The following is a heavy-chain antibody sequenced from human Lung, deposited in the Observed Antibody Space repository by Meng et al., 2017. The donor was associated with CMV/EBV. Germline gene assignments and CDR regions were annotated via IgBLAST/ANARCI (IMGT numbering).Heavy chain of an antibody. CDR3: ARNWGYNDGTSYYWGMFGY. V-gene: IGHV3-48*04. J-gene: IGHJ4*02. Sequence: SXAASGFTFSDYRLNWVRQAPGKGLEWISYISFSGTSMYYADSVKGRFTISRDYAKNSLYLQMNSLRAEDTAVYYCARNWGYNDGTSYYWGMFGYWGQGTLVXVSS. CDR2: ISFSGTSM. CDR1: GFTFSDYR. D-gene: IGHD3-22*01.